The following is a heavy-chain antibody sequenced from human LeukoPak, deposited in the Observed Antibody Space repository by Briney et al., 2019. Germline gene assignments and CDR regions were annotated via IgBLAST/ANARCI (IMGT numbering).Heavy chain of an antibody. J-gene: IGHJ6*03. CDR1: GFTFSNYA. CDR3: ARIPTYQPLLAPSYYYMDV. D-gene: IGHD2-2*01. Sequence: PGGSLRLSCAVSGFTFSNYAMTWVRQAPGKGLEWVSTIGGSGYVTYDADSVRGRFAIYRDNSKNTVYLQMNSLRAYDTAVYYCARIPTYQPLLAPSYYYMDVWGKGTTVTVSS. V-gene: IGHV3-23*01. CDR2: IGGSGYVT.